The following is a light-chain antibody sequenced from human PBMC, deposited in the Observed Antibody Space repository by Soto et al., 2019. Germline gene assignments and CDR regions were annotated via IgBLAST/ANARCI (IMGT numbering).Light chain of an antibody. J-gene: IGKJ5*01. CDR3: QRYGSSPLIT. V-gene: IGKV3-20*01. Sequence: EIVLTQSPGTLYLSPGERATLACRASQSVSSSYLAWYQQKPGQAPRLLLYGASSRATGIPARFSGSGSWTDFTLTISRLEPADFAAYDYQRYGSSPLITFGQGTRLEI. CDR1: QSVSSSY. CDR2: GAS.